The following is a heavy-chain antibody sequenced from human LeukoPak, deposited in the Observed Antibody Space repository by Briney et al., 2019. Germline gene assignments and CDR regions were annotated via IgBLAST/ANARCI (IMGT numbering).Heavy chain of an antibody. D-gene: IGHD4-17*01. V-gene: IGHV3-74*01. J-gene: IGHJ4*02. CDR1: GFTFSTYW. CDR3: ARASTTVPNLLDH. Sequence: GGSLRLSCAASGFTFSTYWMHWVRQAPGRGLVWVARIKGDGSSTIYADSVKGRFTISRDNSKNTLYLQTSSLRAEDTAVYYCARASTTVPNLLDHWGRGTLVTVSS. CDR2: IKGDGSST.